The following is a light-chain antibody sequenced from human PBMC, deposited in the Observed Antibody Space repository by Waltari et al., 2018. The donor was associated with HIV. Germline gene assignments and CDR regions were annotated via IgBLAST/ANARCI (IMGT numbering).Light chain of an antibody. CDR1: RSNIASNT. CDR3: AAWDDNLNGWV. J-gene: IGLJ3*02. V-gene: IGLV1-44*01. Sequence: SVLTQLPPASGTPGQRVTISCSGSRSNIASNTVNWYQPPPGTAPKLLIYSNHQRPSGVPDRFSGSKSGTAASLAISGLQSEDEADYYCAAWDDNLNGWVFGGGTKLTV. CDR2: SNH.